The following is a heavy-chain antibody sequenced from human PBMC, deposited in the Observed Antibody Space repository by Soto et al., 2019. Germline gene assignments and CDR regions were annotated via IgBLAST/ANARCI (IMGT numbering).Heavy chain of an antibody. Sequence: QVQLVETGGGVVQPGRSLRLSCAASGFPFSSYGMHWVRQAPGKGLEWVAVISYDGSNKYYADSVKGRFTISRDNSKNTLYLQMNSLRAEDTAVYYCAKAYDFWSVDYWGQGTLVTVSS. CDR1: GFPFSSYG. D-gene: IGHD3-3*01. CDR2: ISYDGSNK. CDR3: AKAYDFWSVDY. V-gene: IGHV3-30*18. J-gene: IGHJ4*02.